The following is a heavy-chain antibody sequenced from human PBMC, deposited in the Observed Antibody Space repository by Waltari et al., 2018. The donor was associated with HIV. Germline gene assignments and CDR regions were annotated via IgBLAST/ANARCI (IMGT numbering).Heavy chain of an antibody. D-gene: IGHD3-16*01. Sequence: LATGGVLVQPGGSLSLSCEGPGSSVRSKYVSWVPQSKGRGLEWVGVIYGSGETYSANSMRGRLFISRDDSGNRVFLHINSVKFADTASYFCAMGVRFLGPWSQGTPVTVSS. CDR1: GSSVRSKY. V-gene: IGHV3-53*02. CDR2: IYGSGET. J-gene: IGHJ5*02. CDR3: AMGVRFLGP.